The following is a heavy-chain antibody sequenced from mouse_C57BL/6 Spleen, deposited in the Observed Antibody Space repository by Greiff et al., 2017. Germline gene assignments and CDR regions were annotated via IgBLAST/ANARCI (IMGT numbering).Heavy chain of an antibody. D-gene: IGHD1-1*01. CDR2: IWRGGST. CDR3: AKKWDYGSLPGAY. CDR1: GFSLTSYG. Sequence: VKLMESGPGLVQPSQSLSITCTVSGFSLTSYGVHWVCQSPGKGLEWLGVIWRGGSTDYNAAFMSRLSITKDNSKSKVFFKMNSLQADDTAIYYCAKKWDYGSLPGAYWGQGTLVTVSA. V-gene: IGHV2-5*01. J-gene: IGHJ3*01.